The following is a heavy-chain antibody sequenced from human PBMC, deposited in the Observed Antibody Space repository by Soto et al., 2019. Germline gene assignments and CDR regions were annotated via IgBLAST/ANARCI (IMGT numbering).Heavy chain of an antibody. J-gene: IGHJ4*02. CDR2: IYYSGST. CDR1: GGSISSGGYY. V-gene: IGHV4-31*03. Sequence: QVQLQESGPGLVKPSQTLSLTCTVSGGSISSGGYYWSWIRQHPGKGLEWLGYIYYSGSTYYNPSLKSRVTISVDTSKIQFSLKLSSVNAADTAVYYCARGVTMVRGVIHTPYFDYWGQGTLVTVSS. CDR3: ARGVTMVRGVIHTPYFDY. D-gene: IGHD3-10*01.